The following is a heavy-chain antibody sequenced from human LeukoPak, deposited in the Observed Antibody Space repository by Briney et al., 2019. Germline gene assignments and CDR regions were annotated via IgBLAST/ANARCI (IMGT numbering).Heavy chain of an antibody. Sequence: GASVKVSCKASGYTFTSYGISWVRQAPGQGLEWMGWISAYNGNTNYAQKLQGRVTMTTDTSTSTAYMELRSLRSDDTAVYYCARDHIYCGGDCYLVYWGQGTLVTVSS. V-gene: IGHV1-18*01. CDR3: ARDHIYCGGDCYLVY. D-gene: IGHD2-21*01. CDR2: ISAYNGNT. CDR1: GYTFTSYG. J-gene: IGHJ4*02.